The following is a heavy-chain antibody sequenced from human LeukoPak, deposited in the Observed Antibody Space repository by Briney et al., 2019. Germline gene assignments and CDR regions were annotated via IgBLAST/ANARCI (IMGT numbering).Heavy chain of an antibody. Sequence: PGGSLRLSCGASGFTFSNYAMSWVRQAPGKGLEWVSGINDSSTRFYAASVKGRFTSSRDNPKNTLYLQMNSLRAEDTAVYYCAREWFGELPVDYWGQGTLVTVSS. J-gene: IGHJ4*02. D-gene: IGHD3-10*01. CDR1: GFTFSNYA. CDR2: INDSSTR. V-gene: IGHV3-23*01. CDR3: AREWFGELPVDY.